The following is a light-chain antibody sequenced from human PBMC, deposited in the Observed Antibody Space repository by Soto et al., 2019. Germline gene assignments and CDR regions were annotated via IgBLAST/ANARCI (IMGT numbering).Light chain of an antibody. V-gene: IGLV2-23*01. J-gene: IGLJ1*01. CDR1: SGDVGSYNL. CDR3: CSYARSSTYV. Sequence: QSALTQPASVSGSPGQSITISSTGTSGDVGSYNLVSWYQQHPGKAPKLMIYEGSKRPSGVSNRFSGSKSGSTASLTISGLQAEDEADYYFCSYARSSTYVFGSGTKLTVL. CDR2: EGS.